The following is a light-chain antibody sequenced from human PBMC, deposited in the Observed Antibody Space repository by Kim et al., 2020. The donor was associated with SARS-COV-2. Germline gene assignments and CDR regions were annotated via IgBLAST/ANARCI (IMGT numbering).Light chain of an antibody. J-gene: IGKJ1*01. CDR2: GAS. V-gene: IGKV3-20*01. CDR3: QKYDRTWT. Sequence: EIVLTQSSGTLSLSPGERATLSCRASQSVSSSDLAWYQQKPGQAPRLLISGASTRATGIPDRFSGSGSGTDFTLNSSRLGPEDFAVFYHQKYDRTWTFGQGTKVDI. CDR1: QSVSSSD.